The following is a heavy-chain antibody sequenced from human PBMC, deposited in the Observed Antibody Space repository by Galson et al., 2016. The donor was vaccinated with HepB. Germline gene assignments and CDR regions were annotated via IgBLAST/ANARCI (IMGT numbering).Heavy chain of an antibody. CDR2: INQDGSEK. V-gene: IGHV3-7*01. Sequence: SLRLSCAASGFTTSSYWMTWVRQAPGKGLEWVANINQDGSEKNYLDSVKGRFFISRDNAKNSLFLQMNSLGVEDTALYYCEAYCGAGSCHGIKYWGHGTLVTVSS. D-gene: IGHD2-21*01. CDR1: GFTTSSYW. CDR3: EAYCGAGSCHGIKY. J-gene: IGHJ4*01.